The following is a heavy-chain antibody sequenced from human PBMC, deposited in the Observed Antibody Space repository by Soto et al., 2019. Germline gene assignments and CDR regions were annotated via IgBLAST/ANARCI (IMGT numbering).Heavy chain of an antibody. D-gene: IGHD2-8*02. CDR2: ISYDGSNK. CDR1: GFTFSSYG. V-gene: IGHV3-30*18. CDR3: AKDLLGAQPPGNLDY. Sequence: GGSLRLSCAASGFTFSSYGMHWVRQAPGKGLEWVAVISYDGSNKYYADSVKGRFTISRDNSKNTLYLQMNSLRAEDTAVYYCAKDLLGAQPPGNLDYWGQGTLVTVSS. J-gene: IGHJ4*02.